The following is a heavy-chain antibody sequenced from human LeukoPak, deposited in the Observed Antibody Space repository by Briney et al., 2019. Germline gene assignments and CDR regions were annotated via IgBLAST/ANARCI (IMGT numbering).Heavy chain of an antibody. D-gene: IGHD2-15*01. J-gene: IGHJ4*02. CDR1: GYTFTSYY. V-gene: IGHV1-46*01. CDR2: INPSGGST. Sequence: ASVKVSCKASGYTFTSYYMHWVRQAPGQGLEWMGIINPSGGSTSYAQKFQGRVTMTRDTSTSTVYMELSSLRSEDTAVYYCARPHSGGSASYYFDYWGQGTLVTVSS. CDR3: ARPHSGGSASYYFDY.